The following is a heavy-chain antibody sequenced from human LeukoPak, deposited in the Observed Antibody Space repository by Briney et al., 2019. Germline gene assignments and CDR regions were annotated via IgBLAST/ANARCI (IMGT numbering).Heavy chain of an antibody. CDR3: ARSPARASSHIDY. CDR1: GGSFSGYY. D-gene: IGHD6-6*01. V-gene: IGHV4-34*01. Sequence: SETLSLTCAVYGGSFSGYYWSWIRRPPGKGLEWIGEINHSGSTNYNPSLKSRVTISVDTSKNQFSLKLSSVTAADTAVYYCARSPARASSHIDYWGQGTLVAVSS. J-gene: IGHJ4*02. CDR2: INHSGST.